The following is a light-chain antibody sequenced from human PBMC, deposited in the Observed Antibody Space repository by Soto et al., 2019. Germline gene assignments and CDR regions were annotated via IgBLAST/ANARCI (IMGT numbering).Light chain of an antibody. J-gene: IGKJ5*01. CDR1: QSNSSW. CDR3: QQYSIYPIT. Sequence: DIQMTQSPSTLSVSVGDRVTITCRASQSNSSWLAWYQQKPGKAPKSLIYKASSLESGVPSRFSGSGSGTEFTLTISSLQPDDFATYYCQQYSIYPITFGQGTRLEIK. CDR2: KAS. V-gene: IGKV1-5*03.